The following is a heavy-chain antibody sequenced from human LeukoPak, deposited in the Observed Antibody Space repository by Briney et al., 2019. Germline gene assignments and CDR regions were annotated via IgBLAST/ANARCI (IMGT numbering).Heavy chain of an antibody. CDR1: GYTFTGYY. D-gene: IGHD2-21*02. CDR2: INPSGGST. CDR3: ARRSGDYFHGMDV. Sequence: ASVKVSCKASGYTFTGYYMHWVRQAPGQGLEWMGWINPSGGSTTYAQKFQGRVTMTRDTSTSTVYMELSSLRSEDTAVYYCARRSGDYFHGMDVWGQGTTVTVSS. J-gene: IGHJ6*02. V-gene: IGHV1-46*01.